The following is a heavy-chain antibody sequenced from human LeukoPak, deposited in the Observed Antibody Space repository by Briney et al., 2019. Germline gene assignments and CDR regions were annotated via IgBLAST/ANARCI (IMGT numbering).Heavy chain of an antibody. CDR2: IIPIFGTA. D-gene: IGHD1-26*01. J-gene: IGHJ6*02. V-gene: IGHV1-69*01. Sequence: ASVKVSCRASGGTFSSYAISWVRQAPGQGLEWMGGIIPIFGTANYAQKFQGRVTITADESTSTAYMELSSLRSEDTAVYYCARNYRSSYGMDVWGQGTTVTVSS. CDR3: ARNYRSSYGMDV. CDR1: GGTFSSYA.